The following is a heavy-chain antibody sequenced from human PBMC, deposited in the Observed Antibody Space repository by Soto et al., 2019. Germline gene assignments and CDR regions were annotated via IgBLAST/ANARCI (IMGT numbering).Heavy chain of an antibody. D-gene: IGHD3-22*01. J-gene: IGHJ3*02. CDR1: GYTLTELS. CDR3: ATAGYFDSSGYYLGYAFDS. Sequence: ASVKVSCKVSGYTLTELSMHWVRQAPGKGLEWMGGFDPEDGETIYAQKFQGRVTMTEDTSTDTAYMELSSLRSEDTAVYYCATAGYFDSSGYYLGYAFDSWAQRTMVTGSS. CDR2: FDPEDGET. V-gene: IGHV1-24*01.